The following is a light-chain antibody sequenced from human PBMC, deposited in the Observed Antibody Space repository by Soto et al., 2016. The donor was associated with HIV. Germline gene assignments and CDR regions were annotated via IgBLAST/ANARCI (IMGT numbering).Light chain of an antibody. Sequence: DVQLTQSPSFLSASVGDRVTITCRASQGIRNNLAWYQQKPGKAPKLLIHAASTLQSGVPSRFSGSGSGTEFTLTISSLQPEDFAAYYCQQLQTSLYTFGQGTRLEIK. V-gene: IGKV1-9*01. CDR3: QQLQTSLYT. J-gene: IGKJ2*01. CDR2: AAS. CDR1: QGIRNN.